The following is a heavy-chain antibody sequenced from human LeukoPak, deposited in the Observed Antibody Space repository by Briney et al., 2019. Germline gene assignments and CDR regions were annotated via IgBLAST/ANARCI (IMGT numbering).Heavy chain of an antibody. J-gene: IGHJ4*02. CDR3: ARGAWGYGPAAS. CDR1: GYTFTSYG. D-gene: IGHD2-2*01. V-gene: IGHV1-18*01. CDR2: ISAYNGNT. Sequence: ASVKVSCKASGYTFTSYGISWVRQAPGQGLEWMGWISAYNGNTNYAQKLQGRVTMTTDTSTSTAYMELSSLRSEDTAVYYCARGAWGYGPAASWGQGTLVTASS.